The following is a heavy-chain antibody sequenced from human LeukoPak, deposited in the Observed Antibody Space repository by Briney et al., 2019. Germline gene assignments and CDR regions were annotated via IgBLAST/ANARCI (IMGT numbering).Heavy chain of an antibody. CDR2: IKQDGSEK. Sequence: SGGSLRLSCGASGFTFSSYWMSWVRQAPGKGLEWVANIKQDGSEKYYVDSVKGRFSISRDNAKNSLYLQMSSLRAEDTAVYHCATGRSVFIYGTIDYCGQGTLVTVSS. V-gene: IGHV3-7*01. D-gene: IGHD2/OR15-2a*01. CDR1: GFTFSSYW. J-gene: IGHJ4*02. CDR3: ATGRSVFIYGTIDY.